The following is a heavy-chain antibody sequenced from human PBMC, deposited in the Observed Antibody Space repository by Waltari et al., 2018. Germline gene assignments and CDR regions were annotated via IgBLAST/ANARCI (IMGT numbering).Heavy chain of an antibody. CDR2: INPNSGGT. CDR1: GYTFTGYY. V-gene: IGHV1-2*06. D-gene: IGHD3-10*01. J-gene: IGHJ4*02. Sequence: QVQLVQSGAEVKKPGASVKVSCKASGYTFTGYYMPWVRQAPGQGLEWMGRINPNSGGTNYAQKFQGRVTMTRDTSISTAYMELSRLRSDDTAVYYCAREALLWFGESDYWGQGTLVTVSS. CDR3: AREALLWFGESDY.